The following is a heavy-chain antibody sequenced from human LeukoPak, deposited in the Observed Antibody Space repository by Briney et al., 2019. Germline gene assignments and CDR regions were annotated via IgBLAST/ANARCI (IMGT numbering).Heavy chain of an antibody. CDR1: GFTFSSYS. CDR3: ARNGLPSYYYYYMDV. D-gene: IGHD4-11*01. J-gene: IGHJ6*03. V-gene: IGHV4-59*01. Sequence: GSLRLSCAASGFTFSSYSMNWVRQAPGKGLEWIGYIYYSGSTNYNPSLKSRVTISVDTSKNQFSLKLSSVTAADTAVYYCARNGLPSYYYYYMDVWGKGTTVTISS. CDR2: IYYSGST.